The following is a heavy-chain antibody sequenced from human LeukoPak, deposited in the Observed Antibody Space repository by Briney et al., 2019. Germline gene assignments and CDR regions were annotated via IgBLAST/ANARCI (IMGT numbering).Heavy chain of an antibody. Sequence: GRSLRLSCAASEFTFSSYSMNWVRQAPGKGLEWVSSISSSSSYIYYADSVKGRFTISRDNAKNSLYLQMNSLRAEDTAVYYCAREGDRYCRSTSCPFDYWGQGTLVTVSS. CDR1: EFTFSSYS. J-gene: IGHJ4*02. V-gene: IGHV3-21*01. D-gene: IGHD2-2*01. CDR3: AREGDRYCRSTSCPFDY. CDR2: ISSSSSYI.